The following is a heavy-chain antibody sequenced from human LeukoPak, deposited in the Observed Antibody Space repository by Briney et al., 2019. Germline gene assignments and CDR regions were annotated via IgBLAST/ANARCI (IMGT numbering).Heavy chain of an antibody. J-gene: IGHJ4*02. Sequence: SETLSLTCTGSGGSISSYYWSWIRQPPGKGLEWIGYIYYSGSTNYNPSLKSRVTISVDTSKNQFSLKLSSVTAADTAVYYCARSSSTAIFDYWGQGTLVTVSS. D-gene: IGHD2-2*01. CDR2: IYYSGST. V-gene: IGHV4-59*08. CDR1: GGSISSYY. CDR3: ARSSSTAIFDY.